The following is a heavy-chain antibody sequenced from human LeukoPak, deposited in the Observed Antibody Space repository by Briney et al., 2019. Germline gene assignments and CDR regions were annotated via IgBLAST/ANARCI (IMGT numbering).Heavy chain of an antibody. CDR3: ARAPQVGQYYYYYYMDV. Sequence: GASVKVSCKASGYTFTSYDINWVRQATGQGLEWMGWMNPNSGNTGYAQKFQGRVTMTRNTSISTAYMELSSLGSEDTAVYYCARAPQVGQYYYYYYMDVWGKGTTVTVSS. J-gene: IGHJ6*03. CDR1: GYTFTSYD. V-gene: IGHV1-8*01. CDR2: MNPNSGNT. D-gene: IGHD1-26*01.